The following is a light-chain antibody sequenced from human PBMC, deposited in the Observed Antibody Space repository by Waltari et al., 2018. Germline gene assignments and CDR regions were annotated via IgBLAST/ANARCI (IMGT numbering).Light chain of an antibody. CDR1: SRDVGAYYS. CDR3: TSYTSSHSLV. CDR2: DVS. Sequence: QSALPQPASVSGSPGQSITIPCTGTSRDVGAYYSPSWYQQHPGKAPKVVIFDVSYRPSGVSNRFSGSKSGNTASLTISGLQAEDEADYYCTSYTSSHSLVFGTGTRVTV. J-gene: IGLJ1*01. V-gene: IGLV2-14*03.